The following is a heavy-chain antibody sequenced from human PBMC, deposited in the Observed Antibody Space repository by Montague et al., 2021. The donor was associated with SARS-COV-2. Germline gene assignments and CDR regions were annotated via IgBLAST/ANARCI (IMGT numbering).Heavy chain of an antibody. Sequence: SDTLSLTCTVSGGSITRNYYWGWIRQPPGKGLEWVGNIYYSGTTXINPSLESRVTISVDASKNQFSLNLTSVTAADTAVYYCARPLVRGVPKAFDIWGQGALVIVSS. J-gene: IGHJ3*02. CDR2: IYYSGTT. CDR3: ARPLVRGVPKAFDI. V-gene: IGHV4-39*01. CDR1: GGSITRNYY. D-gene: IGHD3-10*01.